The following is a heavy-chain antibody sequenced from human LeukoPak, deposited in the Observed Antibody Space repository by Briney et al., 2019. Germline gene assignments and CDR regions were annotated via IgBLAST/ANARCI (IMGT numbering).Heavy chain of an antibody. D-gene: IGHD6-6*01. Sequence: GPVKVSCKASVYTFTSYGISSVRQAPAQGLEWMGWISAYNGNTNYAQTLQGRGTMTTDTTTSTAYMGLSSLRSDDTAVYYCARDHSSSNVFDIWGQGTMVTVSS. CDR1: VYTFTSYG. CDR2: ISAYNGNT. CDR3: ARDHSSSNVFDI. J-gene: IGHJ3*02. V-gene: IGHV1-18*01.